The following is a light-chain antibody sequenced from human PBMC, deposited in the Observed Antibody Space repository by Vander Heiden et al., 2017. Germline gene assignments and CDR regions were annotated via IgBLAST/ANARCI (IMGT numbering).Light chain of an antibody. CDR3: VLYMGSGIWV. Sequence: QPVVTQEPSFSVSPGGTVTPTCGLSSGSVSTNYYPSWYQQTPGQAPRTLIYSTNSRSSGVPDRFSGSILGNKAALTITGAQADDESDYYCVLYMGSGIWVFGGGTKLTV. V-gene: IGLV8-61*01. CDR1: SGSVSTNYY. J-gene: IGLJ3*02. CDR2: STN.